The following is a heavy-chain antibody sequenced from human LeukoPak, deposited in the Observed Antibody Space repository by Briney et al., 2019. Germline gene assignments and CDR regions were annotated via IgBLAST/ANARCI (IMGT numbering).Heavy chain of an antibody. V-gene: IGHV1-18*01. Sequence: ASVKVSCKASGGTFSSYAISWVRQAPGQGLEWMGWIRVYNGNTNYAQNFQGGVTMTTDTSTSTAYMELRSLRSDDTAVYYCAREGSLAFDPWGQGTLVTVSS. CDR1: GGTFSSYA. CDR2: IRVYNGNT. J-gene: IGHJ5*02. CDR3: AREGSLAFDP.